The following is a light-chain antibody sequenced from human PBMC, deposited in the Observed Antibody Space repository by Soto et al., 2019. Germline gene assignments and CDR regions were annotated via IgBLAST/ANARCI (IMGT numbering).Light chain of an antibody. J-gene: IGLJ1*01. V-gene: IGLV2-14*01. CDR1: SSDVGDYNY. CDR2: DVS. CDR3: SSYTSSSTRV. Sequence: QSALTQPASVSGSPGQSITISCTGTSSDVGDYNYVSWYQQHPGKAPKLLIFDVSNRPSGVSNRFSGYKYGNTASLPLSGRQAEDEADYDCSSYTSSSTRVFGTGTKVTV.